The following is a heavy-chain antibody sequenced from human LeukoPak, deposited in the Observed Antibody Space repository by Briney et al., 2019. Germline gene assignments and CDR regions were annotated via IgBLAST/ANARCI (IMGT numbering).Heavy chain of an antibody. Sequence: SETLSLTCTVSDGSISSSGYFWGWIRQPPGKGLEWIASIYYTGSTYHNPSLKSRVTISLDTSKNQLSLKLSSVTAADTAFYYCARHSGHYPTYNIDFWGQGTLVTVSS. D-gene: IGHD4-17*01. V-gene: IGHV4-39*01. J-gene: IGHJ4*02. CDR2: IYYTGST. CDR1: DGSISSSGYF. CDR3: ARHSGHYPTYNIDF.